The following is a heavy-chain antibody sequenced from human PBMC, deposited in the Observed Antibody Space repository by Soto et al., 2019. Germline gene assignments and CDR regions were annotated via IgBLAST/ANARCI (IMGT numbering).Heavy chain of an antibody. Sequence: TSETLSLTCTVSGGSISSGGYYWSWVRQHPGKGLEWIGYIYYSGSTYYNPSLKSRVTISVDTSKNQFSLKLSSVTAADTAVYYCARTGGPRITMIVVVPWAGAFDIWGQGTMVTVSS. J-gene: IGHJ3*02. V-gene: IGHV4-31*03. CDR2: IYYSGST. CDR3: ARTGGPRITMIVVVPWAGAFDI. D-gene: IGHD3-22*01. CDR1: GGSISSGGYY.